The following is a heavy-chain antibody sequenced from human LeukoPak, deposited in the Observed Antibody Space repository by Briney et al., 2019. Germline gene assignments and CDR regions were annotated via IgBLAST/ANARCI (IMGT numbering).Heavy chain of an antibody. CDR2: INPNSGGT. D-gene: IGHD4-11*01. CDR3: ARLSYSNYRYYFDY. Sequence: ASVKVSCKASGYTFTGYYMHWVRQAPGQGLEWMGWINPNSGGTNYAQKFQGRVTMTRDTSISTAYMELSRLRSDDTAVYYCARLSYSNYRYYFDYWGQGTLVTVSS. J-gene: IGHJ4*02. CDR1: GYTFTGYY. V-gene: IGHV1-2*02.